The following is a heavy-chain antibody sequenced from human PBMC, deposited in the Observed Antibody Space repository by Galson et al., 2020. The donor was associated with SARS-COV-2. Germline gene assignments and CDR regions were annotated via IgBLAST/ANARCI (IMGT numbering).Heavy chain of an antibody. CDR3: AGDYWLSPSEYSYYGMDV. D-gene: IGHD2-15*01. Sequence: ASVKVSCKASGYTFSTYYIHWVRQAPGQGLEWMGIFNPSGSTTRYAQKFQGRVTMTRDTSTSTAYMELSSLRSEDTAVYYCAGDYWLSPSEYSYYGMDVWGQGTTVTVSS. J-gene: IGHJ6*02. V-gene: IGHV1-46*01. CDR2: FNPSGSTT. CDR1: GYTFSTYY.